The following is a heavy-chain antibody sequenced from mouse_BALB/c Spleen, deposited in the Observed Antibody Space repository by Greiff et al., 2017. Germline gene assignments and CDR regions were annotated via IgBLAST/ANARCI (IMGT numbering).Heavy chain of an antibody. J-gene: IGHJ3*01. CDR3: ARDKGLNYGNYWFAY. D-gene: IGHD2-1*01. CDR1: GFTFSSYA. Sequence: EVKLVESGGGLVKPGGSLKLSCAASGFTFSSYAMSWVRQSPEKRLEWVAEISSGGSYTYYPDTVPGRFTISRDNAKNTLYLERSSLRSEDTAMYYCARDKGLNYGNYWFAYWGQGTLVTVSA. V-gene: IGHV5-9-4*01. CDR2: ISSGGSYT.